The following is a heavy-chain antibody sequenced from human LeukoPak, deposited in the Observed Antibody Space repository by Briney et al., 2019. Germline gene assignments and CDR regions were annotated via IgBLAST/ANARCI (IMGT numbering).Heavy chain of an antibody. J-gene: IGHJ3*02. V-gene: IGHV4-59*13. D-gene: IGHD3-22*01. CDR1: GGSISSYY. CDR3: ARVRATMIVVVIPREFDAFDI. Sequence: SETLSLTCTVSGGSISSYYWSWIRQPPGKGLEWIGYIYYSGSTNYNPSLKSRVTISVDTSKNQFSLKLSSVAAADTAAYYCARVRATMIVVVIPREFDAFDIWGQGTMVTVSS. CDR2: IYYSGST.